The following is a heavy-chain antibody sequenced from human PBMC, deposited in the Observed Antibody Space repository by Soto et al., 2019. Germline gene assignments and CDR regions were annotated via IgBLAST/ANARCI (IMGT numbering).Heavy chain of an antibody. J-gene: IGHJ4*02. CDR1: GVSISSHDW. CDR3: ATRDNMKFY. Sequence: QMQLQESGPGLVKPSGTLSLTCTVSGVSISSHDWWTWVRQPPGKGLEWIGESHQSGNTNYNSSLGSRATISVDKSKNQFSLRLSSVTVADTAVYYCATRDNMKFYWGQGTLVTVSS. V-gene: IGHV4-4*02. D-gene: IGHD1-20*01. CDR2: SHQSGNT.